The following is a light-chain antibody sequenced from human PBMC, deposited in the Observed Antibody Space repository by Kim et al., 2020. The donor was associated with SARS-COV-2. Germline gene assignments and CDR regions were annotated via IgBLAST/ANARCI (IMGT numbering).Light chain of an antibody. CDR3: LKHSSAPWS. J-gene: IGKJ1*01. V-gene: IGKV1-27*01. Sequence: DIQMTQSPSALSASVGDRVTLTCRASYDISVYLAWYQHKPGKAPKVLVYAASALHSGAPSRFSGSGSGTHFTLTISNLQPEDVATYYCLKHSSAPWSFGQGTKVDIK. CDR2: AAS. CDR1: YDISVY.